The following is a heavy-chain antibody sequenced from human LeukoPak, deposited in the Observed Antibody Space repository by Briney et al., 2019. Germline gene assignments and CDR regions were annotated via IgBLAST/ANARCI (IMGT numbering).Heavy chain of an antibody. V-gene: IGHV4-59*12. CDR3: ARLRDYYGSGSYTRPFDY. CDR2: IYYSGST. D-gene: IGHD3-10*01. Sequence: SETLSLTCTVSGGSIRSYYWSWIGQPPGKGLDWIGIIYYSGSTYNNPSLKSRVTIAVDTSKNQFSLKLSSVTAADTAVYYCARLRDYYGSGSYTRPFDYWGQGTLVTVSS. J-gene: IGHJ4*02. CDR1: GGSIRSYY.